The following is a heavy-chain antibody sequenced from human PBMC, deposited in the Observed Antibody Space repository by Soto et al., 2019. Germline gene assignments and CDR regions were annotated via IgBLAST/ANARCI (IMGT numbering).Heavy chain of an antibody. CDR1: GYSFSSYW. J-gene: IGHJ4*02. CDR2: IYPGDSDT. CDR3: ARRVPYYYDSSGYSYYFDY. Sequence: GESLKISCKGSGYSFSSYWIGWVRQMPGKGLEWMGIIYPGDSDTRYSPSFQGQVTISADKSISTAYLQWSSLKASDTATYYCARRVPYYYDSSGYSYYFDYWGQGPLATVSS. V-gene: IGHV5-51*01. D-gene: IGHD3-22*01.